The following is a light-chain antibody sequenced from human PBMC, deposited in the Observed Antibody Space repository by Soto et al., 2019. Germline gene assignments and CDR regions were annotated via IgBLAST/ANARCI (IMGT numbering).Light chain of an antibody. V-gene: IGKV3-11*01. CDR3: QQRSNWPPLT. J-gene: IGKJ4*01. CDR2: DAS. CDR1: QSVSRY. Sequence: EIVLTQSPATLSLSPGERATLSCRASQSVSRYLAWYQQKPGQAPGLLIYDASNRATGIPARFSGSGSGTEFTLTISSLEPEDFAVYYCQQRSNWPPLTFGGGTKVEIK.